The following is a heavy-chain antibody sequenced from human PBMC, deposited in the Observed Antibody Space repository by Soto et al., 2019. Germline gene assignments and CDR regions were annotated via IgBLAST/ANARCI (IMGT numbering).Heavy chain of an antibody. J-gene: IGHJ3*02. V-gene: IGHV3-30-3*01. CDR3: ARHFHIVVVVAASDAFDI. D-gene: IGHD2-15*01. CDR1: GFTFSSYA. Sequence: GGSLRLSCAASGFTFSSYAMHWVRQAPGKGLEWVAVISYDGSNKYYADSVKGRFTISRDNSKNTLSLQMNSLRAEDTAVYYCARHFHIVVVVAASDAFDIWGQGTMVTVSS. CDR2: ISYDGSNK.